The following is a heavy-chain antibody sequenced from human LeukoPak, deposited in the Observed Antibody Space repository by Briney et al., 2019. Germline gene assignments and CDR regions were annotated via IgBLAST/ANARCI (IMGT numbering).Heavy chain of an antibody. J-gene: IGHJ4*02. Sequence: GGSLRLSCAASGFTFSSYSMNWVRQAPGKGLEWVSVIYSGGSTYYADSVKGRFTISGDNSKNTLYLQMNSLRAEDTAVYYCARERVPSGSYFDYWGQGTLVTVSS. CDR2: IYSGGST. D-gene: IGHD1-26*01. CDR1: GFTFSSYS. CDR3: ARERVPSGSYFDY. V-gene: IGHV3-66*01.